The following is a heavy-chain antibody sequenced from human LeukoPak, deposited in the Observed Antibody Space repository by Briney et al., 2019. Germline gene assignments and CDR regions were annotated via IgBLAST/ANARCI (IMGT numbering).Heavy chain of an antibody. V-gene: IGHV4-59*01. CDR2: IYYSGST. Sequence: SETLSLTCTVSGGSISSYYWSWIRQPPGKGLEWIGYIYYSGSTNYNPSLKSRVTISVDTSKNQFSLKLSSVTAADTAVYYCARGDGGYRSSTSCLSFDYWGQGTLVTVSS. D-gene: IGHD2-2*01. J-gene: IGHJ4*02. CDR3: ARGDGGYRSSTSCLSFDY. CDR1: GGSISSYY.